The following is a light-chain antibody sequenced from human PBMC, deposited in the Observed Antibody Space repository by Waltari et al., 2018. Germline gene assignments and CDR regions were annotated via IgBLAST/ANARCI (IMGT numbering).Light chain of an antibody. V-gene: IGLV1-44*01. CDR1: SSNIGNNF. Sequence: QTMLTQPPSASGNPGPRVTLSCSGSSSNIGNNFVNWYQQPPETAPKLLIYSDRQRPSGVPDRFSASKCGTSASLAISGLQSEDEGLYYCSSWDDSRNTVVFGGGTKLTVL. CDR3: SSWDDSRNTVV. CDR2: SDR. J-gene: IGLJ2*01.